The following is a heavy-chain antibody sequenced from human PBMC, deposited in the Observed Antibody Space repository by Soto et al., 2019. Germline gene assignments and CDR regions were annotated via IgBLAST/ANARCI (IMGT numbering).Heavy chain of an antibody. D-gene: IGHD6-13*01. V-gene: IGHV3-15*01. Sequence: PGKGLEWVGRIKSKTDGGTTDYAAPVKGRFTISRDDSKNTLYLQMNSLKTEDTAVYYCTTIISSSPIEYYGMDVWGQGTTVTVSS. CDR3: TTIISSSPIEYYGMDV. J-gene: IGHJ6*02. CDR2: IKSKTDGGTT.